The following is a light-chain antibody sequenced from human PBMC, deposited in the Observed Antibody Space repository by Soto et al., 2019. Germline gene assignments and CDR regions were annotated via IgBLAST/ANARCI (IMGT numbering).Light chain of an antibody. CDR3: QQFYSTPYT. J-gene: IGKJ2*01. V-gene: IGKV4-1*01. Sequence: DIVMTQSPDSLAVSLGERATINCKSSQSVLYSSNNNNYLAWYQQKPGQPPRLLIYWASTREFGVPDRFSGSGSGTDFTLTISSLQAEDVAVYYCQQFYSTPYTFGQGTKLEIQ. CDR2: WAS. CDR1: QSVLYSSNNNNY.